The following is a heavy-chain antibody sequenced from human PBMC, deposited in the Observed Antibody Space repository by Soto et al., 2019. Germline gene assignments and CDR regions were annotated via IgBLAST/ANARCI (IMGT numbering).Heavy chain of an antibody. D-gene: IGHD3-10*01. CDR3: ASSYGSGYRAFDY. CDR2: VNPILSMS. J-gene: IGHJ4*02. CDR1: GDTFSFYS. Sequence: QVQLVQSGAEVKRPGSSVKVSCKASGDTFSFYSINWVRQAPGLGLEWMGRVNPILSMSNYAQRFQGRVTMTADKSTSTAYMELSGLISEDTDMYYCASSYGSGYRAFDYWGQGALVTVSS. V-gene: IGHV1-69*04.